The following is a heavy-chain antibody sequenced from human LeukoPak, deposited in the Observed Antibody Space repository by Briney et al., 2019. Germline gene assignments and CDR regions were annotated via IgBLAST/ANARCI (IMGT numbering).Heavy chain of an antibody. V-gene: IGHV3-74*01. D-gene: IGHD1/OR15-1a*01. CDR2: INTDGSTT. CDR3: ARWSTTPDTEAGDY. Sequence: PGGCPRLSCAAFGFTFSNYWTDSVRPAPGKGLVWVSRINTDGSTTTYADSVKGRFSISRDNAKNTVYLQMNNLRAEDTAVYFCARWSTTPDTEAGDYWGQGTLVTVSS. CDR1: GFTFSNYW. J-gene: IGHJ4*02.